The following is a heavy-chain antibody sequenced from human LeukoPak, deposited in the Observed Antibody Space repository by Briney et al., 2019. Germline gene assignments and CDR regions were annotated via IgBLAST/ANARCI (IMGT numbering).Heavy chain of an antibody. J-gene: IGHJ4*02. D-gene: IGHD2-2*01. CDR3: AKGPVVVPAAASDY. CDR2: ISGSGGST. V-gene: IGHV3-23*01. Sequence: PGGSLRLSCAASGFTFSSYAMSWVRQAPGKGLEWVSAISGSGGSTYYADSVKGRFTISRDNSKNTLYLQMNSLRAEDTAVYYCAKGPVVVPAAASDYWGQGTLVTASS. CDR1: GFTFSSYA.